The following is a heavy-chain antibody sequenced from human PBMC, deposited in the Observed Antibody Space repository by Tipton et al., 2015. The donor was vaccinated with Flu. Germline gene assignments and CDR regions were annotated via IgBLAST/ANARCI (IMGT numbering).Heavy chain of an antibody. CDR1: GDSVSPYF. V-gene: IGHV4-59*02. J-gene: IGHJ3*02. CDR3: AREWGDAFDI. D-gene: IGHD3-16*01. Sequence: TLSLTCTVSGDSVSPYFWSWIRQPPGKGLEWIGSIYYSGSTNYSPSLKSRVTMSVDTSKNQFSLKLSSVTAADTAVYYCAREWGDAFDIWGQGTMVTVSS. CDR2: IYYSGST.